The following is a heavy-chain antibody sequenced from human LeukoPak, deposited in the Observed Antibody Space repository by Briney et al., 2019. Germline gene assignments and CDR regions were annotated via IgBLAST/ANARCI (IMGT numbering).Heavy chain of an antibody. CDR1: GGTFSSYA. D-gene: IGHD2-2*01. CDR2: IIPIFGTA. J-gene: IGHJ6*03. V-gene: IGHV1-69*13. CDR3: ARGIVPAATYYSYMDI. Sequence: SVKVSCKASGGTFSSYAISWVRQAPGQGLEWMGGIIPIFGTANYAQKFQGRVTITADESTSTAYMELSSLRSEDTAVYYCARGIVPAATYYSYMDIWGKGTTVTVSS.